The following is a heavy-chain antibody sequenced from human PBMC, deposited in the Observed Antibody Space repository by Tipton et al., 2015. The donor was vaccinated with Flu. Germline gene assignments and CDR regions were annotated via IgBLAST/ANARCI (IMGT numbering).Heavy chain of an antibody. CDR1: GGSISGHY. D-gene: IGHD1-26*01. V-gene: IGHV4-59*11. CDR2: IYFSGST. J-gene: IGHJ4*02. Sequence: GLVKPSETLSLTCSVSGGSISGHYWNWIRQPPGKGLEWIGYIYFSGSTEYNPFLRSRVTISLDTSKKHFSLNLSSVIAADTAMYYCARGSYGELLYFDYWGQGPLGIVSS. CDR3: ARGSYGELLYFDY.